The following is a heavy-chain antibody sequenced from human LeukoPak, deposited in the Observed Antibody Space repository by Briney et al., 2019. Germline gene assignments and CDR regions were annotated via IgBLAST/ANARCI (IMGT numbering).Heavy chain of an antibody. D-gene: IGHD5-18*01. V-gene: IGHV1-69*13. CDR2: IIPIFGTA. Sequence: GASVKVSCKASGGTFSSYAISWVRQAPGQGLEWMGGIIPIFGTANYAQKFQGRVTITADESTSTAYMELSSLRSEDTAVYYCARGGVDTAMVNWFDPWGQGTLVTVSS. J-gene: IGHJ5*02. CDR1: GGTFSSYA. CDR3: ARGGVDTAMVNWFDP.